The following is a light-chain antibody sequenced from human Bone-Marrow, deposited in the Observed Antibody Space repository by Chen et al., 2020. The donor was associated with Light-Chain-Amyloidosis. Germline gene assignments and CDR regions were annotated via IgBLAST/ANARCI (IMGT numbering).Light chain of an antibody. CDR1: SSNIGINY. CDR3: AAWGGGPCGDV. CDR2: KNN. J-gene: IGLJ1*01. V-gene: IGLV1-47*01. Sequence: QSVLTQPPSASGTPGQRVTISGSGASSNIGINYVYRYQHFLGAAPNLLIHKNNQRPSGVHALFSATKAATSTFLASSGLPDEDAADYYCAAWGGGPCGDVFGTGTKLIVL.